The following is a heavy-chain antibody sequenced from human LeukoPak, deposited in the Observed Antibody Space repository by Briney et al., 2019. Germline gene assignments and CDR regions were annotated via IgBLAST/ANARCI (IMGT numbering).Heavy chain of an antibody. V-gene: IGHV1-2*06. CDR3: ARVLQDDFRSGEIRGFDY. CDR2: INPNSGGT. D-gene: IGHD3-3*01. Sequence: ASVKVSCKASGYTFTNYYIHWVRQAPGQGLEWMGRINPNSGGTNYAQKFQGRVTMTRDTSISTAYMEVSRLRSDDTAVYSCARVLQDDFRSGEIRGFDYWGQGILVTVSS. CDR1: GYTFTNYY. J-gene: IGHJ4*02.